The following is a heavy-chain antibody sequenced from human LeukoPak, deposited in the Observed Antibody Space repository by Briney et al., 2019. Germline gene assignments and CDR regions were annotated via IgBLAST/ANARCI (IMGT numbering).Heavy chain of an antibody. CDR3: AREGAYCGGDCYSDAFDI. CDR1: GFTFSSYA. J-gene: IGHJ3*02. V-gene: IGHV3-23*01. CDR2: ISGSGGST. D-gene: IGHD2-21*02. Sequence: GGSLRLSCAASGFTFSSYAMSWVRQAPGKGLEWVSAISGSGGSTYYADSVKGRFTISRDNAKNTLYLQMNSPRAEDTAVYYCAREGAYCGGDCYSDAFDIWGQGTMVTVSS.